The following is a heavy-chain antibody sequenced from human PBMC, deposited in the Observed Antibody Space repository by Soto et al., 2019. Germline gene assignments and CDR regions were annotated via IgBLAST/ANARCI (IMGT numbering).Heavy chain of an antibody. V-gene: IGHV3-7*01. CDR2: IKEDGSET. J-gene: IGHJ6*03. CDR1: GFTFSTYW. CDR3: VGSSPDEDATIAYYYMDV. Sequence: GGSLRLSCGASGFTFSTYWMSWVRQAPGKGLEWVANIKEDGSETYYADSVKGRFTISRDNAKNSLYLQMNSLRAEDTAVYFCVGSSPDEDATIAYYYMDVWGEGSTVTVSS. D-gene: IGHD6-13*01.